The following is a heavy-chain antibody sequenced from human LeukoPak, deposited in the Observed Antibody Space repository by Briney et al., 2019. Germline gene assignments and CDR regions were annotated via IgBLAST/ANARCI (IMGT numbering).Heavy chain of an antibody. D-gene: IGHD3-3*01. V-gene: IGHV4-59*01. CDR1: GGSISSYY. J-gene: IGHJ5*02. Sequence: SETLSLTCTVSGGSISSYYWSWIRQPPGKGLEWIGYIYYSGGTNYNPSLKSRVTISVDTSKNQFSLKLSSVTAADTAVYYCARYTIFEFDPWGQGTLVTVSS. CDR2: IYYSGGT. CDR3: ARYTIFEFDP.